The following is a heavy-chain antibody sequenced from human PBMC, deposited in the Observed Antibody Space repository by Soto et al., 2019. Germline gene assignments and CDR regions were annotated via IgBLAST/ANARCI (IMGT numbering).Heavy chain of an antibody. D-gene: IGHD3-3*01. CDR3: ARAGIGYYDFWSGLDY. J-gene: IGHJ4*02. CDR1: GGSISSYY. CDR2: IYYSGST. Sequence: SETLSLTCTVSGGSISSYYWSWIRQPPGKGLEWIGYIYYSGSTNYNPSLKSRVTISVDTSKNQFSLKLSSVTAADTAVYYCARAGIGYYDFWSGLDYWGQGTLVTVSS. V-gene: IGHV4-59*01.